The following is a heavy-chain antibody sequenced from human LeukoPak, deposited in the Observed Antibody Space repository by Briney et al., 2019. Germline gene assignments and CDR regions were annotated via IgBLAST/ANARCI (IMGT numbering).Heavy chain of an antibody. CDR1: GGSFSGYY. CDR3: ARVPTDSSSWYPYYYYYYGMDV. V-gene: IGHV4-34*01. CDR2: INHSGST. D-gene: IGHD6-13*01. Sequence: SETLSLTCAVYGGSFSGYYWSWIRQPPGKGLEWIGEINHSGSTNYNPSLKSRVTISVDTFKNQFSLKLSSVTAADTAVYYCARVPTDSSSWYPYYYYYYGMDVWGQGTTVTVSS. J-gene: IGHJ6*02.